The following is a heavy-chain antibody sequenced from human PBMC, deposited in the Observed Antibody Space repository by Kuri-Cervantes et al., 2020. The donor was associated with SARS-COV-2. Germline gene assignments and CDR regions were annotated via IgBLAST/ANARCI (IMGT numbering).Heavy chain of an antibody. CDR1: GFTFSSYS. D-gene: IGHD2-2*01. J-gene: IGHJ6*02. V-gene: IGHV3-48*04. Sequence: ETLSLTCAASGFTFSSYSMNWVRQAPGKGLEWVSYISSSSSTIYYADSVKDRFTISRDNTKNSLYLQMDSLTVEDTAVYYCARYCTSISCESAIDFWGQGTTVTVSS. CDR3: ARYCTSISCESAIDF. CDR2: ISSSSSTI.